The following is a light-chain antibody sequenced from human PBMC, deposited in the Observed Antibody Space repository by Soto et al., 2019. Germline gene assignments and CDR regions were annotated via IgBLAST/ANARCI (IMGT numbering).Light chain of an antibody. CDR3: AAWDDGLNGHVV. Sequence: QSVLTQPPSASGTPGXRXTISCSGSSSNIGSNTVNWYQQLPGTAPKPLIYSNNQRPSGVPVRFSGSKSGTSASLAISGLQSEDEADYYCAAWDDGLNGHVVFGGGTKLTVL. CDR2: SNN. J-gene: IGLJ2*01. CDR1: SSNIGSNT. V-gene: IGLV1-44*01.